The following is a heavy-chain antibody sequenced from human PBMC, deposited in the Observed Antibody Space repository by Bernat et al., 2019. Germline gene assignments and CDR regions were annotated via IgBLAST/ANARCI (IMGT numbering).Heavy chain of an antibody. D-gene: IGHD5-12*01. CDR1: GFTFRNAW. CDR2: MKSEDNGGTT. CDR3: TTGRLSGLNWAA. J-gene: IGHJ5*02. V-gene: IGHV3-15*01. Sequence: EVQLVESGGDLVKPGGSLRLSCVGSGFTFRNAWMSWVRQAPGKGLEWIGRMKSEDNGGTTDYAAPVEGRFSVSRDDSKNTLYLHMHSLKNEDTAVYYCTTGRLSGLNWAAWGQGTLVTVTS.